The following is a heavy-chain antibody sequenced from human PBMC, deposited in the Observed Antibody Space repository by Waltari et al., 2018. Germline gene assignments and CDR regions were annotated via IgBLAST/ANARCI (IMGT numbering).Heavy chain of an antibody. CDR1: GFTFSSYS. CDR3: ARRGIAARSGSWFDP. V-gene: IGHV3-21*01. D-gene: IGHD6-6*01. Sequence: EVQLVESGGGLVKPGGSLRLSCAASGFTFSSYSMNWVRQAPGKGLEWVSSISSSSSYIYYADSVKGRFTIARDNAKNSLYLQMNSLRAEDTAVYYCARRGIAARSGSWFDPWGQGTLVTVSS. J-gene: IGHJ5*02. CDR2: ISSSSSYI.